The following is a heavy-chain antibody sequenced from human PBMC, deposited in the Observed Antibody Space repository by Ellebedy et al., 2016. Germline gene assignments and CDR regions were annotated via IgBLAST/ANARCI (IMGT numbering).Heavy chain of an antibody. J-gene: IGHJ4*02. CDR1: GYTFITYL. V-gene: IGHV1-18*04. CDR3: ARVGGSGYFFDY. CDR2: ISPKNTNT. D-gene: IGHD6-19*01. Sequence: ASVKVSCKASGYTFITYLMTWVRQAPGQGLEWMGWISPKNTNTKYAPKFQGRVTMPTDTSTGTGYMELRSLRSDDTAVYYCARVGGSGYFFDYWGQGTLVSVSS.